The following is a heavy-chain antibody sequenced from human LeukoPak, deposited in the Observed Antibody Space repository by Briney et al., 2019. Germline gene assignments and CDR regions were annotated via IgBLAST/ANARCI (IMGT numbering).Heavy chain of an antibody. D-gene: IGHD3-3*01. Sequence: PSGTLSLTCGVSGGSVINTNWWTWVRQPPGKGLEWIGEVHLDGRTNYNPSLESRLTMSVDVSENQVSLKLTSVTAADTAVYYCAREGGFCRPLDYSGQRTLVTVSS. CDR2: VHLDGRT. V-gene: IGHV4-4*02. CDR1: GGSVINTNW. CDR3: AREGGFCRPLDY. J-gene: IGHJ4*02.